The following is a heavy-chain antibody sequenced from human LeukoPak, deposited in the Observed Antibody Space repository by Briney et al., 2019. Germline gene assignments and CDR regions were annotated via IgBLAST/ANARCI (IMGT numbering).Heavy chain of an antibody. CDR1: GGSISNYY. CDR3: ARGQGYSYGYNWFDP. J-gene: IGHJ5*02. CDR2: IYYSGST. V-gene: IGHV4-59*01. D-gene: IGHD5-18*01. Sequence: SETLSLTCTVSGGSISNYYWSWIRQPPGKGLEWIGYIYYSGSTNYNPSLKSRVTISVDTSKNQFSLKLSSVTAADTAVYYCARGQGYSYGYNWFDPWGQGTLVTVSS.